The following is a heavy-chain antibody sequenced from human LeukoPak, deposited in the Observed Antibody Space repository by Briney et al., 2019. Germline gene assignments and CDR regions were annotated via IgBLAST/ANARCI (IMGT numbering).Heavy chain of an antibody. CDR2: LSGSGGST. CDR3: AKFATAAGHFDY. Sequence: GGSLRLSCAASGFTFSTYAMSWVRQAPGKGLEWVSALSGSGGSTYYADPVKGRFTISRDNSKNTLYLQMNSLRAEDTAVYYCAKFATAAGHFDYWGQGALVTVSS. V-gene: IGHV3-23*01. D-gene: IGHD6-13*01. J-gene: IGHJ4*02. CDR1: GFTFSTYA.